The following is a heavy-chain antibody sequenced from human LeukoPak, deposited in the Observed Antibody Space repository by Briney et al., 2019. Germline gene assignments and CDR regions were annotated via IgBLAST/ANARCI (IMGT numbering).Heavy chain of an antibody. V-gene: IGHV3-23*01. CDR2: LGGLSESV. CDR3: ARRWLGDPYGMDV. CDR1: GFTFSSYA. Sequence: GGALRLSFAASGFTFSSYAMSWGRPAPGKGLGWVSILGGLSESVYYPDSVKGRFTVSRDNSKDTLYLEINSLRGEDTATYYCARRWLGDPYGMDVWGQGTTVTVSS. D-gene: IGHD3-10*01. J-gene: IGHJ6*02.